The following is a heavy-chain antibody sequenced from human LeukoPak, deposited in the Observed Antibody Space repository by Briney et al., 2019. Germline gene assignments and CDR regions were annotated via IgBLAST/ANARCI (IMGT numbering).Heavy chain of an antibody. J-gene: IGHJ4*02. V-gene: IGHV3-23*01. CDR2: ISGSGGST. D-gene: IGHD1-26*01. CDR1: GFTFSSYA. CDR3: AKDEVGAPLGGFDY. Sequence: GGSLRLSCAASGFTFSSYAMSWVRQAPGKGLGWVSAISGSGGSTYYADSVKGRFTISRDNSKDTLYLQMNSLRAEDTAVYHCAKDEVGAPLGGFDYWGQGTLVTVSS.